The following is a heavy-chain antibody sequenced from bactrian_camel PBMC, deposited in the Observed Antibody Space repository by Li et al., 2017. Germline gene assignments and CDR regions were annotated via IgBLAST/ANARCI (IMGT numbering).Heavy chain of an antibody. CDR1: GYTFCSNA. J-gene: IGHJ4*01. D-gene: IGHD3*01. CDR2: IHSDRST. CDR3: AKATPDCTHCYWGMGY. Sequence: VQLVESGGGSVQAGGSLRLSCAASGYTFCSNALKWYRQAPGKERKGVAAIHSDRSTSYADSVKGRFTFSQDSAKNTLYLQMNSLKPEDTAMYYCAKATPDCTHCYWGMGYWGQGTQVTVS. V-gene: IGHV3S53*01.